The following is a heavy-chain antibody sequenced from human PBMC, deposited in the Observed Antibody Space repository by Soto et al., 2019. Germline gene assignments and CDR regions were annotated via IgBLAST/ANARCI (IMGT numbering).Heavy chain of an antibody. V-gene: IGHV4-59*01. D-gene: IGHD3-3*01. CDR1: GGSISSYY. J-gene: IGHJ4*02. CDR3: AGLITIFGAAAYYFDY. Sequence: PSETLSLTCTVSGGSISSYYWSWIRQPPGKGLEWIGYIYYSGSTNYNPSLKSRVTISVDTSKNQFSLKLSSVTAADTAVYYCAGLITIFGAAAYYFDYWGQGTLVTVSS. CDR2: IYYSGST.